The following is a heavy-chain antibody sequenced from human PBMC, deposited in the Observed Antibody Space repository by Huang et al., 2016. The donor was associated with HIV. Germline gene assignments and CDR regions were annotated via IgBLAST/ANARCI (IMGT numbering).Heavy chain of an antibody. V-gene: IGHV4-61*09. CDR3: ARDHYYDSSGYFNWFDP. J-gene: IGHJ5*02. Sequence: QVQLQESGPGLVKASQTLSLTCTVSGGSIGSGRDSWSWIRQPAGKGLEWIGHIYASGSTNYRPSLKSRVTISINASKNQFSLRLTSVTAADTAVYYCARDHYYDSSGYFNWFDPWGQGTLVTVSS. CDR1: GGSIGSGRDS. D-gene: IGHD3-22*01. CDR2: IYASGST.